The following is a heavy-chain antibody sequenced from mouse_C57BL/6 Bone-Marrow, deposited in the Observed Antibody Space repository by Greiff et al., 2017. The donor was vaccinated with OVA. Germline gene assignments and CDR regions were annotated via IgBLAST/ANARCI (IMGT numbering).Heavy chain of an antibody. CDR3: ASPPNWAWFAY. Sequence: VQLQQSGAELVKPGASVKLSCTASGFNIKAYYMHWVKQRTEQGLEWIGRIDPEDGETKYAPKFQGKATITADTSSNTAYLPLSSLTSEDTDVYSCASPPNWAWFAYWGQGTLVTVSA. V-gene: IGHV14-2*01. CDR2: IDPEDGET. D-gene: IGHD4-1*01. CDR1: GFNIKAYY. J-gene: IGHJ3*01.